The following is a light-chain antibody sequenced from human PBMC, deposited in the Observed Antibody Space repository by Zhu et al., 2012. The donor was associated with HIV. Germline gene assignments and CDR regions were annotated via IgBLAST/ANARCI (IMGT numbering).Light chain of an antibody. CDR1: QSISSW. CDR2: KAS. Sequence: DIQMTQSPSTLSASVGDRVTITCRASQSISSWLAWYQRKPGKAPKLLIYKASSLETGVPSRFSGSGSGTQFSLTISGLQPDDFATYYCQQYNSYPWTFGQGTNVEIK. CDR3: QQYNSYPWT. V-gene: IGKV1-5*03. J-gene: IGKJ1*01.